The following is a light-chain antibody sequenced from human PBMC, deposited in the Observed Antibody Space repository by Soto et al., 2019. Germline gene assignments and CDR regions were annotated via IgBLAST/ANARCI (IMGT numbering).Light chain of an antibody. CDR2: EGS. CDR3: CSYAGSSTMV. Sequence: QSALTQPASGSGSPGQWITIYCTGTSSDVGNYNLVSWYQQHPGKAPKLMIYEGSKRPSGVSNRFSGSKSGNTASLTISGLQAEDEADYHCCSYAGSSTMVFGGGTKLTVL. V-gene: IGLV2-23*01. CDR1: SSDVGNYNL. J-gene: IGLJ2*01.